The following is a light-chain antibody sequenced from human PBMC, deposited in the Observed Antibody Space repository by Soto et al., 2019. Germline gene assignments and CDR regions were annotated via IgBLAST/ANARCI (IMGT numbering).Light chain of an antibody. CDR2: DAS. Sequence: GAIVAITCRASETIDYWLAWYQQKPGKAPKLLIYDASTLETGVPSRFSGSASGTEFTLTINTLQPDDFATYFCQQYKTFGQGTKVDIK. CDR3: QQYKT. V-gene: IGKV1-5*01. CDR1: ETIDYW. J-gene: IGKJ1*01.